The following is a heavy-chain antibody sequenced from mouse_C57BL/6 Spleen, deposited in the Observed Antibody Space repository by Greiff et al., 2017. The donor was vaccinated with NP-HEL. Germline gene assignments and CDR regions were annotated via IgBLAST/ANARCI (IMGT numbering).Heavy chain of an antibody. CDR3: AREDDGYYLSWFAY. D-gene: IGHD2-3*01. V-gene: IGHV1-76*01. CDR1: GYTFTDYY. J-gene: IGHJ3*01. CDR2: IYPGSGNT. Sequence: QVQLKQSGAELVRPGASVKLSCKASGYTFTDYYINWVKQRPGQGLEWIARIYPGSGNTYYNEKFKGKATLTAEKSSSTAYMQLSSLTSEDSAVYFCAREDDGYYLSWFAYWGQGTLVTVSA.